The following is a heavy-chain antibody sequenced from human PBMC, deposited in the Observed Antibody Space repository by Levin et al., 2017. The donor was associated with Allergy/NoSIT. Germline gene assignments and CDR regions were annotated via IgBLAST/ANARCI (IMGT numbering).Heavy chain of an antibody. Sequence: PSETLSLTCTVSGGSISSGDYYWSWIRQPPGKGLEWIGYIYYSGSTYYNPSLKSRVTISVDTSKNQFSLKLSSVTAADTAVYYCAGTYSGYGLGSIAYAFDIWGQGTMVTVSS. V-gene: IGHV4-30-4*01. CDR3: AGTYSGYGLGSIAYAFDI. J-gene: IGHJ3*02. CDR2: IYYSGST. D-gene: IGHD5-12*01. CDR1: GGSISSGDYY.